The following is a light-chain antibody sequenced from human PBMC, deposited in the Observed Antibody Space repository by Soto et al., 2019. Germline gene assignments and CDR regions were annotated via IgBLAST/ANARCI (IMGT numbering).Light chain of an antibody. V-gene: IGKV3-15*01. Sequence: EIVLTQSPATLSLSPGERATLSCRASQSVSTNLAWYQQKPGQAPRLLIYGASTRAPGFPARFTGSGSGTEFTLTIRSLQSEDFAVYYCQQYNDWPSNTFGQGTKLEIK. CDR2: GAS. CDR3: QQYNDWPSNT. CDR1: QSVSTN. J-gene: IGKJ2*01.